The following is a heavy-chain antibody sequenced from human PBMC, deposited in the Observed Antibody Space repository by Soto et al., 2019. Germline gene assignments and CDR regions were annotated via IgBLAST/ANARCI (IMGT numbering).Heavy chain of an antibody. Sequence: WLALIYWDDDKRYSPSLKSRLTITKDTSKNQVVLTMTNMDPVDTGTYYCAHRPYGDYPIDYWGQGTLVTVSS. J-gene: IGHJ4*02. CDR2: IYWDDDK. D-gene: IGHD4-17*01. CDR3: AHRPYGDYPIDY. V-gene: IGHV2-5*02.